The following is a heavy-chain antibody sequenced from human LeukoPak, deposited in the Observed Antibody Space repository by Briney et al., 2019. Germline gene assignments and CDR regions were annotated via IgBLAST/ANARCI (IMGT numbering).Heavy chain of an antibody. Sequence: GASVKVSCKASGYTFTSYDINWVRQAPGQGPEWMGWINPQTGGTDYAQKFQDRVTLTTDTSTNTVYMDLTRLRYDDTAIYFCARGIFRGDGDFNYWGQGTLVTVTS. D-gene: IGHD2-21*02. CDR1: GYTFTSYD. J-gene: IGHJ4*02. CDR2: INPQTGGT. V-gene: IGHV1-2*02. CDR3: ARGIFRGDGDFNY.